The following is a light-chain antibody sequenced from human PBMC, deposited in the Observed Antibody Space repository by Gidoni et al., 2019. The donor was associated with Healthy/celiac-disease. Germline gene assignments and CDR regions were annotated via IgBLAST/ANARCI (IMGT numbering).Light chain of an antibody. CDR3: QQSYSTPRT. Sequence: DIQMTQSPSSLSSSVGDRVTITCRASQSISSYLNWYQQKPGKAPKLLIYAASSLQCVVPSRFSGSGSGTYFTLTSSSLQPEDSATYYCQQSYSTPRTFGQGTKVEIK. J-gene: IGKJ1*01. CDR1: QSISSY. CDR2: AAS. V-gene: IGKV1-39*01.